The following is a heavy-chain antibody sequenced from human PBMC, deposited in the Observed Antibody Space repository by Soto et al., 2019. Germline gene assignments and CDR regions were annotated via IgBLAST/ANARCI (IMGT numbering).Heavy chain of an antibody. CDR1: GFTLSDYY. D-gene: IGHD2-2*03. Sequence: VQLVESGGGRVKPGGSLRVSCAASGFTLSDYYMSWVRQAPGKGLEWVSYISDTGRTIYYADSVRGRFTVSRDNAKNALFLQINSLRAEDTAVYYCARVDNRRMPFTGVAFDYWGQGTPVTVS. CDR2: ISDTGRTI. J-gene: IGHJ4*02. CDR3: ARVDNRRMPFTGVAFDY. V-gene: IGHV3-11*01.